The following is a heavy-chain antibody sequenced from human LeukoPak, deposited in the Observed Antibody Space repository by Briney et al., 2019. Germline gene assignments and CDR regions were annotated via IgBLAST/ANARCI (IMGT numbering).Heavy chain of an antibody. CDR1: GFTFSNYW. CDR3: APGSNSYYHFDY. D-gene: IGHD3-22*01. Sequence: GGSLRLSCAASGFTFSNYWMNWVRQAPGKGLEWVSAISGSGGSTYYADSVKGRFTISRDNSKNTLYLQMNSLRAEDTAVYFCAPGSNSYYHFDYWGQGTLVTVSS. J-gene: IGHJ4*02. CDR2: ISGSGGST. V-gene: IGHV3-23*01.